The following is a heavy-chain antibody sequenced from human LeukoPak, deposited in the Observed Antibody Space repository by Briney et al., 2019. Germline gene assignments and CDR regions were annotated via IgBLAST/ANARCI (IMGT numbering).Heavy chain of an antibody. Sequence: ASVKVSCKASGYTFSSYYMHWVRLAPGQGLEWMGIIDPTGGDTTYAPKFQDRVTLTRDTSTSTVYLGLSSLRSDDTAVYYCARGYAWFGESEGWFDPWGQGTLVTVSS. D-gene: IGHD3-10*01. CDR3: ARGYAWFGESEGWFDP. V-gene: IGHV1-46*01. J-gene: IGHJ5*02. CDR2: IDPTGGDT. CDR1: GYTFSSYY.